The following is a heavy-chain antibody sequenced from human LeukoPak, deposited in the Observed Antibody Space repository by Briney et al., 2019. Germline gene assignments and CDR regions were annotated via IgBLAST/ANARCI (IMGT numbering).Heavy chain of an antibody. CDR3: ARSITMIVVVIPGDY. D-gene: IGHD3-22*01. V-gene: IGHV4-38-2*02. CDR2: IYHSGST. J-gene: IGHJ4*02. Sequence: SETLSLTCTVSGYSISSGYYWGRIRQPPGKGLEWIGSIYHSGSTYYNPSLKSRVTISVDTSKNQFSLKLSSVTAADTAVYYCARSITMIVVVIPGDYWGQGTLVTVSS. CDR1: GYSISSGYY.